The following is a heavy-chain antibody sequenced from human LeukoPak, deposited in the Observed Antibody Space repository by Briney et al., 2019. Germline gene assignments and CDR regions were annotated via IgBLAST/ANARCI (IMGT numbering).Heavy chain of an antibody. CDR1: GFAFSSFA. J-gene: IGHJ4*02. CDR3: ANGDKKRITMVRGVMQPFDY. Sequence: GGSLRLSCAASGFAFSSFAMGWVRQAPGKGLEWVSAISGSGGSTYYADSVKGRFTISRDNSKNALHLQMNSLRAEDTAVYYCANGDKKRITMVRGVMQPFDYWGQGTLVTVSS. CDR2: ISGSGGST. D-gene: IGHD3-10*01. V-gene: IGHV3-23*01.